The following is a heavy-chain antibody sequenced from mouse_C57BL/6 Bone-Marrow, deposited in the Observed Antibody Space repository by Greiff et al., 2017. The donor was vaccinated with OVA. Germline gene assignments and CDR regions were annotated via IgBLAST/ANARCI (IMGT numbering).Heavy chain of an antibody. D-gene: IGHD1-1*01. CDR1: GYTFTSYW. V-gene: IGHV1-69*01. J-gene: IGHJ4*01. CDR2: IDPSDSYT. CDR3: ARSITGVEGGYARDY. Sequence: QVQLQQPGAELVMPGASVKLSCKASGYTFTSYWMHWVKQRPGQGLEWIGEIDPSDSYTNYNQKFKGKSTLTVDKSSSTAYMQLSSLTSEDSAVYYCARSITGVEGGYARDYWGQGTSVTVSS.